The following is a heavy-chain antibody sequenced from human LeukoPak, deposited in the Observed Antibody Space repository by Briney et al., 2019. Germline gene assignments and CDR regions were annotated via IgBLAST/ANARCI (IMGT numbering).Heavy chain of an antibody. CDR1: GYTLKTYG. CDR3: ARDRWVPGGRSGSVDY. V-gene: IGHV1-18*01. CDR2: ISGYNGKT. D-gene: IGHD3-3*01. Sequence: ASVKVSCKASGYTLKTYGITWVRQAPGQRLEWMGWISGYNGKTKYAQKLQDRVTMTTDTSTSTAYMELRSLRSDDTAVYYCARDRWVPGGRSGSVDYWGQGTLVTVYS. J-gene: IGHJ4*02.